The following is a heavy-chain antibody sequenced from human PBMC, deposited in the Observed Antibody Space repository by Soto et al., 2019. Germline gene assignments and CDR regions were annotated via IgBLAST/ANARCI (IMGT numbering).Heavy chain of an antibody. CDR1: GGSVSSYC. D-gene: IGHD4-4*01. V-gene: IGHV4-59*08. J-gene: IGHJ4*02. CDR3: ARHSNRNYGLYYFDF. Sequence: PSETLSLTCTVSGGSVSSYCWGWIRQPPGKGLEWIGYIYYSGSTKYNPSLKSRVTMSVDTSNNQFSLKVSSVTAADTAVYYCARHSNRNYGLYYFDFWGLGDLVTVSS. CDR2: IYYSGST.